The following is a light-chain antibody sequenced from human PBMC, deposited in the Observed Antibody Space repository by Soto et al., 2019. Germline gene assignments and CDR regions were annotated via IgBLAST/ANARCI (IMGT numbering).Light chain of an antibody. CDR3: SSYTSSNTLV. Sequence: QSVLTQPASVSGSPGQSITISCTGTSSDIGGYNYVSWYQQHPGKAPKLMIYDVSNRPSGVSNRFSGSKSGNTASLTISGLQAEDEAGFYCSSYTSSNTLVFGGGTKLTVL. J-gene: IGLJ2*01. CDR2: DVS. CDR1: SSDIGGYNY. V-gene: IGLV2-14*01.